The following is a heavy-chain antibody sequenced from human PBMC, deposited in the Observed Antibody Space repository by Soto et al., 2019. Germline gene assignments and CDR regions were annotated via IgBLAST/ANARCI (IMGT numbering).Heavy chain of an antibody. CDR1: GYTFTGYF. CDR3: ARVASWAARDWFEP. CDR2: INPNTGGT. D-gene: IGHD2-15*01. Sequence: QVQLVQSGAEVKKPGASVKVSCKASGYTFTGYFIHWVRDVPGHGLEYLGWINPNTGGTDYAQKFQGRVTMTRDTSISTVFMDLKRLTSADTAVYYCARVASWAARDWFEPWGQGTLVTVSS. V-gene: IGHV1-2*02. J-gene: IGHJ5*02.